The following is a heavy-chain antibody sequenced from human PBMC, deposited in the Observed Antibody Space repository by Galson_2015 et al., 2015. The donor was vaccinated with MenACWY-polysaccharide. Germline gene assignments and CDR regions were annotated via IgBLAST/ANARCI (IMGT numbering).Heavy chain of an antibody. CDR2: ISYDATNK. J-gene: IGHJ6*02. CDR1: GFTFSRYA. Sequence: SLRLSCAASGFTFSRYAMHWVRQPPGKGLEWVAVISYDATNKYYADSVKDRFTISRDNSKNTVDLQMNSLRAEDTAVYYCARDYCSRTNCYGMDVWGQGTTVTVSS. V-gene: IGHV3-30-3*01. CDR3: ARDYCSRTNCYGMDV. D-gene: IGHD2-2*01.